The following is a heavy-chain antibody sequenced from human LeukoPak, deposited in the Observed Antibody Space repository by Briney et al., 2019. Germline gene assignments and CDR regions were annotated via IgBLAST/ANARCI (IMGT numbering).Heavy chain of an antibody. CDR1: GFTFTGHT. CDR2: IGGRDERT. Sequence: PGGSLRLSCAASGFTFTGHTMTWLRQAPGKGLEWVSIIGGRDERTYYADSVEGRFTISRENSKHILYLHMSSLRAEDTAVYYCAKDPNPLYDFWTGYKWGQGTLVTVSS. CDR3: AKDPNPLYDFWTGYK. D-gene: IGHD3-3*01. V-gene: IGHV3-23*01. J-gene: IGHJ4*02.